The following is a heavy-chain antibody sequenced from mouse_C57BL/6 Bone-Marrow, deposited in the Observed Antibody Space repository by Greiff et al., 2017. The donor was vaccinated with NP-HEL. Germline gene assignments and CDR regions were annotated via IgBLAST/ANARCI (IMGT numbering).Heavy chain of an antibody. CDR3: TFYDYDGMDY. J-gene: IGHJ2*01. CDR2: IDPEDGDT. D-gene: IGHD2-4*01. CDR1: GFNIKDYY. Sequence: VQLKQSGAELVRPGASVKLSCTASGFNIKDYYMHWVKQRPEQGLEWIGRIDPEDGDTEYAPKFKGKATMTADTSSNTAYLQLSSLTSEDTAVYYCTFYDYDGMDYWGQGTTLTVSS. V-gene: IGHV14-1*01.